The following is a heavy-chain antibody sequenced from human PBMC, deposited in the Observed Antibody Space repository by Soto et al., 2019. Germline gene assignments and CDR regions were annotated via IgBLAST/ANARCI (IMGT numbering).Heavy chain of an antibody. CDR1: VGSFSVYY. Sequence: SETLSLTCAFYVGSFSVYYWSWIRQPPGKGLEWIGEINHSGSTNYNPSLKSRVTISVDTSKNQFSLKLSSVTAADTAVYYCARGAKASRNFQHWGQGTLVTVSS. D-gene: IGHD1-26*01. CDR3: ARGAKASRNFQH. V-gene: IGHV4-34*01. CDR2: INHSGST. J-gene: IGHJ1*01.